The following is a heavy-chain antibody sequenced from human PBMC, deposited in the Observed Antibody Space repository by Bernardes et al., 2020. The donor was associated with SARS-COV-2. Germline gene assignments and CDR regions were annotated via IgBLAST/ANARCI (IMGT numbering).Heavy chain of an antibody. CDR2: INSDGSIT. Sequence: GGSLRLSCAASGFTFSNYWMHWVRQAPGKGLVWVSRINSDGSITSYGDSVKGRFTTSRDNAKNTLYLQMNSLTVEDTAVYYCVRGPSGGYGRFEYWGQGALVTVSS. D-gene: IGHD5-12*01. V-gene: IGHV3-74*01. J-gene: IGHJ4*02. CDR3: VRGPSGGYGRFEY. CDR1: GFTFSNYW.